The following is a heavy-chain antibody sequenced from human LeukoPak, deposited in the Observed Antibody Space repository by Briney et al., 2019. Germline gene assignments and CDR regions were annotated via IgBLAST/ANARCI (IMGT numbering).Heavy chain of an antibody. Sequence: GGSLRLSCAASGFTFSSCAMSWVRQAPGKGLEWVSTISGSGGSTYYADSVKGRFTISRDNSKNTLYLQMNSLRAEDTAVYYCARDSIYCTNGVCLDYWGQGTLVTASS. D-gene: IGHD2-8*01. CDR2: ISGSGGST. CDR1: GFTFSSCA. V-gene: IGHV3-23*01. CDR3: ARDSIYCTNGVCLDY. J-gene: IGHJ4*02.